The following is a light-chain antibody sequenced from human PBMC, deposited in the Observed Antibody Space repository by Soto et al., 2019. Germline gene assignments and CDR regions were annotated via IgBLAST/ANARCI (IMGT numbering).Light chain of an antibody. CDR1: QSVLYSSNNKNY. V-gene: IGKV4-1*01. CDR3: QQYYSTPPT. J-gene: IGKJ2*01. Sequence: DIVMTQSPDSLAVSLGERATINCKSSQSVLYSSNNKNYLAWYQQKPGQPPKLLIYWASTRESGVPDRFSGSGSGTDITLTISSLQAEDVEVYYGQQYYSTPPTFGQGTKLEIK. CDR2: WAS.